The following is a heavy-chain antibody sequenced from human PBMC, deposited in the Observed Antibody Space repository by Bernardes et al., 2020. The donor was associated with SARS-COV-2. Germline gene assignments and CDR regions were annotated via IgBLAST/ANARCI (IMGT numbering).Heavy chain of an antibody. J-gene: IGHJ5*02. CDR2: INPSSGGT. CDR3: ARRSKPSPTWFDP. Sequence: ASVKVSCKTSGYTFTAYYMHWVRQAPGQGLEWMGWINPSSGGTNYAQQFQGRVTMTRDTSISTAYMELSRLRSDDTALYYCARRSKPSPTWFDPWGQGTLVTVSS. V-gene: IGHV1-2*02. CDR1: GYTFTAYY.